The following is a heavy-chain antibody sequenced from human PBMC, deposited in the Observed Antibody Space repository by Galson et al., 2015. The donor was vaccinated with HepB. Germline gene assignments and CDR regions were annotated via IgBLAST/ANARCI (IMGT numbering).Heavy chain of an antibody. CDR2: IFYTGRT. CDR3: ARHKDTNELFYGMDV. Sequence: SETLSLTCNVSGGSITYYYWSWIRQPPGKGLEWIGYIFYTGRTKYSPSLKSRVTMSVDTSKNQFSLMMTSVTAADTAVYFCARHKDTNELFYGMDVWGQGTTVTVSS. CDR1: GGSITYYY. D-gene: IGHD2-8*01. J-gene: IGHJ6*01. V-gene: IGHV4-59*08.